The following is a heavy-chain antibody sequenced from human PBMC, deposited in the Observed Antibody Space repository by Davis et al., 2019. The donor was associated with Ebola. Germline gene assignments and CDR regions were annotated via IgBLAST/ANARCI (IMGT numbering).Heavy chain of an antibody. D-gene: IGHD1-26*01. V-gene: IGHV4-61*05. CDR2: IYYSGTT. Sequence: MPSETLSLTCTVSGGSIISSSSYWGWIRQPPRKGLEWIGYIYYSGTTNYNPSLKSRVTMSIDTSKNLFSLRLSSVTAADTAVYYCTRSGSYRLNFDYWGQGALVTVSS. CDR3: TRSGSYRLNFDY. CDR1: GGSIISSSSY. J-gene: IGHJ4*02.